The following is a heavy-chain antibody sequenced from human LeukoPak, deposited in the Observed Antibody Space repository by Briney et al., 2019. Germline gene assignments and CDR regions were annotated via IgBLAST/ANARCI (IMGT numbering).Heavy chain of an antibody. V-gene: IGHV4-61*01. CDR2: IHNSGST. J-gene: IGHJ4*02. CDR3: ARDYHGTNWYYFDY. CDR1: GGFVSGGNSY. Sequence: SETLSLTCTASGGFVSGGNSYWTWIRQPPGKGLEWIGNIHNSGSTNYNPSLKSRVTISQDTLKNQFSLRLSSVTAADTAVYYCARDYHGTNWYYFDYWGQGSLVAVSS. D-gene: IGHD1-1*01.